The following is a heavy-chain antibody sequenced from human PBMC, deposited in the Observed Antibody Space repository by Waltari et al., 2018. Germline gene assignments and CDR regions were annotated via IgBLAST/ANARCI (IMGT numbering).Heavy chain of an antibody. D-gene: IGHD6-19*01. CDR2: MNSNGGAT. J-gene: IGHJ6*02. Sequence: QVQLEQSGAEVKKPGASVIVSCKASGFTFTAYSLHWVRQAPGQGLEWVGWMNSNGGATPFTQRFQGRVTMTRDTSISTTYMELSRLTSDDTAVYYCARAGYASGWYNFGLDVWGQGTTVTVSS. V-gene: IGHV1-2*02. CDR3: ARAGYASGWYNFGLDV. CDR1: GFTFTAYS.